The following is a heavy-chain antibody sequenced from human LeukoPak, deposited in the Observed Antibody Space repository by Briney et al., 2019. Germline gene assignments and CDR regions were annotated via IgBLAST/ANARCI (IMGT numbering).Heavy chain of an antibody. CDR1: GYTFTSYF. CDR2: MNPNSGNT. D-gene: IGHD3-10*01. V-gene: IGHV1-8*03. Sequence: ASVKVSCKASGYTFTSYFMYWVRQATGQGLEWMGWMNPNSGNTGYAQKFQGRVTITRNTSISTAYMELSSLRSEDTAVYYCARGGNYYGSGSSDAFDIWGQGTMVTVSS. J-gene: IGHJ3*02. CDR3: ARGGNYYGSGSSDAFDI.